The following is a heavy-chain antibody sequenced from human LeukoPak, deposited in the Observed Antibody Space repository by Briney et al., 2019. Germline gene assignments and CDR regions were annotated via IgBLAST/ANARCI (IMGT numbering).Heavy chain of an antibody. V-gene: IGHV5-51*01. CDR1: GYTFTSYW. CDR3: ARSSNWYFDY. Sequence: GESLTSSGMCLGYTFTSYWIGWVRPMPGKGLEWMGIIYPGDSDTRYSPSFQGQVTISTDKSISTAYLQWSSLKASDTAMYYCARSSNWYFDYWGQGTLVTVSS. J-gene: IGHJ4*02. D-gene: IGHD1-1*01. CDR2: IYPGDSDT.